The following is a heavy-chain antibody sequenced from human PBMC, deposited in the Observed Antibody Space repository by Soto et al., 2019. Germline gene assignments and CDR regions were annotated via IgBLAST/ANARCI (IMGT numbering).Heavy chain of an antibody. CDR2: IYHSGST. V-gene: IGHV4-30-2*01. Sequence: PSETLSLTCAVSGGSISSGGYSWSWIRQPPGKGLEWIGYIYHSGSTYYNPSLKSRVTISVDRSKNQFSLKLSSVTAADTAVYYCASNTYYYDSSGYYLNNYFDYWSQGTLVTVSS. D-gene: IGHD3-22*01. CDR3: ASNTYYYDSSGYYLNNYFDY. J-gene: IGHJ4*02. CDR1: GGSISSGGYS.